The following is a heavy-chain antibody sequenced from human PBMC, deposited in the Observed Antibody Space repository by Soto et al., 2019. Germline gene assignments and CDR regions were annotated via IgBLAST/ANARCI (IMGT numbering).Heavy chain of an antibody. CDR2: ISSTTNYI. J-gene: IGHJ4*02. CDR1: GFTFTRYS. CDR3: ARESEDLTSNFDY. V-gene: IGHV3-21*01. Sequence: GGSLRLSCAASGFTFTRYSMNWVRQAPGKGLEWVSSISSTTNYIYYADSMKGRFTVSRDNAKNSVYLEMNSLSAEDTAVYYCARESEDLTSNFDYWGQGTLVTV.